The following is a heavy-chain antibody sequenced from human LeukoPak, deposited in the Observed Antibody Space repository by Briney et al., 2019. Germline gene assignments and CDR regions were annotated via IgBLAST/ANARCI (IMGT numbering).Heavy chain of an antibody. J-gene: IGHJ4*02. Sequence: PGGSLRLSCAASRFTLISNYMSWVRQAPGEGLEWGSVIYIGGSTKDAGSVMGRFTISRDTSKNTLYLQMNSLRGEDTAVYYCARVSDYYGSHFDYWGQETLVSVSS. CDR1: RFTLISNY. CDR2: IYIGGST. D-gene: IGHD3-22*01. V-gene: IGHV3-66*01. CDR3: ARVSDYYGSHFDY.